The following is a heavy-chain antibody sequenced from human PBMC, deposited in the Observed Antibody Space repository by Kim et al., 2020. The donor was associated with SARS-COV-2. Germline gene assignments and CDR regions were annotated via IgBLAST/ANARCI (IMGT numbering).Heavy chain of an antibody. CDR2: ISGDGGST. V-gene: IGHV3-43*02. D-gene: IGHD3-22*01. CDR1: GFTFDDYA. Sequence: GGSLRLSCAASGFTFDDYAMHWVRQAPGKGLEWVSLISGDGGSTYYADSVKGRFTISRDNSKNSLYLQMNSLRTEDTALYYCAKPYYYDSSGYGAFDIWGQGTMVTVSS. CDR3: AKPYYYDSSGYGAFDI. J-gene: IGHJ3*02.